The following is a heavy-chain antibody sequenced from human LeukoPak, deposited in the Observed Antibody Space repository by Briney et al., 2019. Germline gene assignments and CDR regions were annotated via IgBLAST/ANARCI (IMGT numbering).Heavy chain of an antibody. CDR3: SRSIED. D-gene: IGHD2/OR15-2a*01. CDR1: GFTFSSSA. J-gene: IGHJ4*02. Sequence: GGSLRLSCAASGFTFSSSAMSWVRQVPGKGLEWVSGISASGGSTYYADSVRGRFTISRDNSKNTLYLQMNSLRAEDTAVYYCSRSIEDWGQGTLVTVSS. CDR2: ISASGGST. V-gene: IGHV3-23*01.